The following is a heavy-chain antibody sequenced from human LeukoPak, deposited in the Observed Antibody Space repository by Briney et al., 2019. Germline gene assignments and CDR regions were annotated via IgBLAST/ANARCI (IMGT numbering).Heavy chain of an antibody. Sequence: SETLSLTCAVYGGSFSGYYWSWIRQPPGKGLEWIGEINHSGSTNYSPSLKSRVTVSVGNSRNDFSLSLTSVSAADTAVYYCARGIPGYFGTSGYYYEYWGQGTLVTVSS. D-gene: IGHD3-22*01. V-gene: IGHV4-34*01. CDR1: GGSFSGYY. CDR2: INHSGST. J-gene: IGHJ4*02. CDR3: ARGIPGYFGTSGYYYEY.